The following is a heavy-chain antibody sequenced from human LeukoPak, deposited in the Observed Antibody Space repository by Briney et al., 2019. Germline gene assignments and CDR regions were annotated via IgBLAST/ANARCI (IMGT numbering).Heavy chain of an antibody. Sequence: ASETLSLTCTVSGGSISTYYWSWIRQPPGKGLEWIGYIYYSGSTNYNPSLKSRVTISVDTSENQFSLKLSSVTAADTAVYYCARAYDSSGYYLDYWGQGTLVTVTS. CDR3: ARAYDSSGYYLDY. CDR1: GGSISTYY. CDR2: IYYSGST. D-gene: IGHD3-22*01. J-gene: IGHJ4*02. V-gene: IGHV4-59*01.